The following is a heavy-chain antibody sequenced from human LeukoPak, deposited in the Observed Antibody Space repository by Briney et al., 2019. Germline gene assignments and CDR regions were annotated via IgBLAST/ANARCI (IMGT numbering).Heavy chain of an antibody. CDR2: INPNSGDR. CDR1: GYAFTGYY. J-gene: IGHJ4*02. D-gene: IGHD6-13*01. V-gene: IGHV1-2*06. Sequence: GASVKVSCKASGYAFTGYYIHWVREAPGQGLEWMARINPNSGDRNYAQKFQGRVTMTRDTSISAAYMELSSLRSDDTAVYYCARGAAVGQTRDYWGQGTLVTVSS. CDR3: ARGAAVGQTRDY.